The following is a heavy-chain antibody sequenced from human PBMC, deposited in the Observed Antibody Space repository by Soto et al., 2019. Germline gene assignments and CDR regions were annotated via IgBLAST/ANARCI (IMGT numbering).Heavy chain of an antibody. Sequence: SETLSLTCTVSGGTISSYYGSWIRQPPGKGLEWIGYIYYSGSTNYNPSLKSRVTISVDTSKNQFSLKLTSVTAADTAVYYCARGGPPITIFGVVMSWFDPWGQGTLVTVSS. V-gene: IGHV4-59*01. J-gene: IGHJ5*02. CDR1: GGTISSYY. CDR2: IYYSGST. D-gene: IGHD3-3*01. CDR3: ARGGPPITIFGVVMSWFDP.